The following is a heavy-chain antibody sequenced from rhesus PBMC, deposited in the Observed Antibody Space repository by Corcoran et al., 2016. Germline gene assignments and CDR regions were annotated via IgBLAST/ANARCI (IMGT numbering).Heavy chain of an antibody. Sequence: QLQLQESGPGLVKPSETLSVTCAVSGGSISSSYWSWIRQAPGKGLEWIGYIYGSGSSTNSNPSLKSRVTLSVDTSKNQLSLKLSSVTTADTAVYYCARGGGTGTRTSQKFDYWGQGVLVTVSS. CDR2: IYGSGSST. CDR1: GGSISSSY. CDR3: ARGGGTGTRTSQKFDY. D-gene: IGHD2-21*01. V-gene: IGHV4-169*01. J-gene: IGHJ4*01.